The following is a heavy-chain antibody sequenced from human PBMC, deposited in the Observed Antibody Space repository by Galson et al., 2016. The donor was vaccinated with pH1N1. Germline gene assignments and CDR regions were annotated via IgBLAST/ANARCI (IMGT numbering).Heavy chain of an antibody. Sequence: SVKVSCKASGGTVYKFSFTWVRQAPGQGLEWMGGIIPIFGTPTYAQRFQDRLTISADESTNTAYMELDRLTSEDTAIFYCAGTDPRQGELTYDFSYDMDVWGQGTTVTVSS. CDR2: IIPIFGTP. CDR3: AGTDPRQGELTYDFSYDMDV. V-gene: IGHV1-69*13. CDR1: GGTVYKFS. J-gene: IGHJ6*02. D-gene: IGHD3-16*01.